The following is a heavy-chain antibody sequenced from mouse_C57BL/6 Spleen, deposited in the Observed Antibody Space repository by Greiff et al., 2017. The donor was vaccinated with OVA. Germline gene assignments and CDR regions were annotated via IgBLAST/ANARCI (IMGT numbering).Heavy chain of an antibody. D-gene: IGHD1-1*01. CDR3: ARDHCSSSSYAMDY. CDR2: INPSSGYT. CDR1: GYTFTSYT. Sequence: QVQLQQSGAELARPGASVKMSCKASGYTFTSYTMHWVKQRPGQGLEWIGYINPSSGYTKYNQKFKDKATLTADKSSSTAYMQLSSLTSEDSAVYYCARDHCSSSSYAMDYWGQGTSVTVSS. V-gene: IGHV1-4*01. J-gene: IGHJ4*01.